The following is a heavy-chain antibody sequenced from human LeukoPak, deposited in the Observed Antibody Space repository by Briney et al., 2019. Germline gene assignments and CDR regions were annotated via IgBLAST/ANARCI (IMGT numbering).Heavy chain of an antibody. V-gene: IGHV3-21*01. CDR1: GYTFSSYS. CDR2: ITTSSDP. CDR3: ARVRGGWYEDY. Sequence: GGSLRLSCAASGYTFSSYSMNWVRQAPGKGLEWVSSITTSSDPFYADSVKGRFTISRDNAKNPLYLQMNSLRVEDTALYYCARVRGGWYEDYWGQGTLVTVSS. J-gene: IGHJ4*02. D-gene: IGHD6-19*01.